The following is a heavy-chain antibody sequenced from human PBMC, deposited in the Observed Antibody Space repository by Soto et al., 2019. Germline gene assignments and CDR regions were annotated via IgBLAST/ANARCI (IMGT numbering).Heavy chain of an antibody. CDR1: GGSISSYY. CDR3: ARDGAAGTNYYYGMDV. Sequence: SETLSLTCTVSGGSISSYYWSWIRQPPGKGLEWIGYIYYSGSTNYNPSLKSRVTISVDTSKSQFSLKLSSVTAADTAVYYCARDGAAGTNYYYGMDVWGQGTTVTVSS. CDR2: IYYSGST. V-gene: IGHV4-59*01. J-gene: IGHJ6*02. D-gene: IGHD6-13*01.